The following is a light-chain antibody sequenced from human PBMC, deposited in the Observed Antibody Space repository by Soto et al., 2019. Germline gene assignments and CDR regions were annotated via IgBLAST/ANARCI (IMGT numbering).Light chain of an antibody. J-gene: IGLJ3*02. CDR1: SSDIGAYNY. V-gene: IGLV2-14*03. CDR3: SSLTTSSTWV. Sequence: QSALTQPASVSGSPGQSITISCTGSSSDIGAYNYVSWCQHHPGRAPKLILFDVNNRPSGVSNRFSGSKSGDTASLTISGLLAEDEADYYCSSLTTSSTWVFGGGTKVTVL. CDR2: DVN.